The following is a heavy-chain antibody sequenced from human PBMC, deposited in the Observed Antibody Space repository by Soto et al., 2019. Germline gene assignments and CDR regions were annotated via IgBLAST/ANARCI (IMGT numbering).Heavy chain of an antibody. D-gene: IGHD4-4*01. CDR3: AREVLGTVTSSLGFDY. CDR1: GGSISSGGYS. CDR2: IHHSGST. J-gene: IGHJ4*02. Sequence: SETLSLTCAVSGGSISSGGYSWSWIRQPPGKGLEWIGYIHHSGSTYYNPSLKSRVTISVDRSKNQFSLKLSSVTAADTAVYYCAREVLGTVTSSLGFDYWGQGTLVTVSS. V-gene: IGHV4-30-2*01.